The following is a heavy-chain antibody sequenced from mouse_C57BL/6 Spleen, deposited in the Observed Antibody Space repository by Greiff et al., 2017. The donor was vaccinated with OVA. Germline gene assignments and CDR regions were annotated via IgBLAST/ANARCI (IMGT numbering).Heavy chain of an antibody. D-gene: IGHD2-4*01. V-gene: IGHV6-3*01. CDR1: GFTFSNYW. Sequence: EVKVEESGGGLVQPGGSMKLSCVASGFTFSNYWMNWVRQSPEKGLEWVAQIRLKSDNYATHYAESVKGRFTISRDDSKSSVYLKMNNLKAEDTGIYYCTIYDYGYAMDYWGQGTSVTVSS. CDR2: IRLKSDNYAT. J-gene: IGHJ4*01. CDR3: TIYDYGYAMDY.